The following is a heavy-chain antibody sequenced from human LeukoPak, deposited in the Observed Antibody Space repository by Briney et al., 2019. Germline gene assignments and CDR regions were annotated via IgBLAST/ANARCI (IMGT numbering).Heavy chain of an antibody. CDR1: GFTFSDYY. D-gene: IGHD6-19*01. V-gene: IGHV3-11*01. J-gene: IGHJ4*02. Sequence: GGSLRLSCAASGFTFSDYYMSWIRQAPGKGLEWVSYISYSGSTLYYADSVKGRFTISRDNAKNSLYLQMNSLRAEDTAVYYCARDPGSHNSSGWYDYWGQGTLVTVSS. CDR2: ISYSGSTL. CDR3: ARDPGSHNSSGWYDY.